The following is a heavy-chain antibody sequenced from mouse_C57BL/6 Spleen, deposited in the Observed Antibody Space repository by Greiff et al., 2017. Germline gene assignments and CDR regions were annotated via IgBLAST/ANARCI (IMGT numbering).Heavy chain of an antibody. CDR3: ARSGNYYEDY. D-gene: IGHD1-1*01. CDR2: INPNNGGT. J-gene: IGHJ2*01. Sequence: EVKLQQSGPELVKPGASVKISCKASGYTFTDYYMNWVKQSHGKSLEWIGDINPNNGGTSYNQKFKGKATLTVDKSSSTAYMELRSLTSEDSAVYYCARSGNYYEDYWGQGTTLTVSS. V-gene: IGHV1-26*01. CDR1: GYTFTDYY.